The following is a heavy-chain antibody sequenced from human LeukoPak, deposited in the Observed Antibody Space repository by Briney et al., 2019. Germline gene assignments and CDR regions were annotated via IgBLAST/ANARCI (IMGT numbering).Heavy chain of an antibody. D-gene: IGHD2-15*01. Sequence: SVKVSCKASGGTFSSYAISWVRQAPGQGLEWMGRIIPILGIANYAQKFQGRVTITADKSTSTAYMELSSLRSEDTAVYYCARDHCSGGSCYSSYYYGMDVWGQGTTVTVSS. CDR2: IIPILGIA. CDR1: GGTFSSYA. V-gene: IGHV1-69*04. CDR3: ARDHCSGGSCYSSYYYGMDV. J-gene: IGHJ6*02.